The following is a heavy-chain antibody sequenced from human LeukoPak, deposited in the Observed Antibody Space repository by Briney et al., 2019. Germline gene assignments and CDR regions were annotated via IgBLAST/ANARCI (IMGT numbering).Heavy chain of an antibody. V-gene: IGHV1-2*02. Sequence: GASVKVSCKASGYTFTGYYMHWVRQAPGQGLEWMGWINPNSGGTNYAQRFQGRVTMTRDTSISTAYMELSRLRSDDTAVYYCARDSPLNFWSGYYPDYWGQGTLVTVSS. CDR3: ARDSPLNFWSGYYPDY. J-gene: IGHJ4*02. CDR1: GYTFTGYY. D-gene: IGHD3-3*01. CDR2: INPNSGGT.